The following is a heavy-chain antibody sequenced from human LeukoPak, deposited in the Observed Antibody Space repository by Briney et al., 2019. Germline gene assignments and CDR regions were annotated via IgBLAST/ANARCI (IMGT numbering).Heavy chain of an antibody. Sequence: PSETLSLTCAVYGGSFSGYYWSWIRQPPGKGLKWIGEINHSGSTNYNPSLKSRVTISVDTSKNQFSLKLSSVTAADTAVYYCARLMSIAAAGNLGYWGQGTLVTVSS. D-gene: IGHD6-13*01. J-gene: IGHJ4*02. CDR1: GGSFSGYY. CDR2: INHSGST. CDR3: ARLMSIAAAGNLGY. V-gene: IGHV4-34*01.